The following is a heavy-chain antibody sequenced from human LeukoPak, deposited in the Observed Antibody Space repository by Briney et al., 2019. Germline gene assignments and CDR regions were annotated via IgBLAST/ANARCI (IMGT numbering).Heavy chain of an antibody. V-gene: IGHV4-34*01. CDR3: ARLATWGIDY. D-gene: IGHD1-26*01. J-gene: IGHJ4*02. Sequence: GSLRLSCAASGFTFSSYSMNWIRQPPGKGLEWIGEMTHSGSTNYNPSLKSRVTISVDTSKNQFSLKLSSVTAADTAVYYCARLATWGIDYWGQGTLVTVSS. CDR1: GFTFSSYS. CDR2: MTHSGST.